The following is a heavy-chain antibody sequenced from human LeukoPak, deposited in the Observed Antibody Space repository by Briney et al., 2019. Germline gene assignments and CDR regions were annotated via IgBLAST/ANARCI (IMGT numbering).Heavy chain of an antibody. D-gene: IGHD5-12*01. V-gene: IGHV1-2*02. CDR2: INPNSGGT. CDR3: ARVIGYSGCDLGPFDY. CDR1: GYTFTGYY. J-gene: IGHJ4*02. Sequence: ASVKVSCKASGYTFTGYYMHWVRQAPGQGLEWMGWINPNSGGTNYAQKFQGRVTMTRGTSISTAYMELSRLRSDDTAVYYCARVIGYSGCDLGPFDYWGQGTLVTVSS.